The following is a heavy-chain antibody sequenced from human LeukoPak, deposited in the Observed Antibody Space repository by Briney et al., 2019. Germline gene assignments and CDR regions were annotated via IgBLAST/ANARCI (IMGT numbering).Heavy chain of an antibody. J-gene: IGHJ6*02. V-gene: IGHV4-59*08. CDR2: IYYSGST. CDR1: GGSISSYY. CDR3: ARLTTYGDHGRELYYYYGMDV. Sequence: SETLSLTCTVSGGSISSYYWSWIRQPPGKGLEWIGYIYYSGSTNYNPSLKSRVTISVDTSKNQFSLKLSSVTAADTAVYYCARLTTYGDHGRELYYYYGMDVWGQGTTVTVSS. D-gene: IGHD4-17*01.